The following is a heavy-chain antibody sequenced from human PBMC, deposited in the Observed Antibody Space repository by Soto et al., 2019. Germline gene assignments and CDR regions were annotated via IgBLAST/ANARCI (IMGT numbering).Heavy chain of an antibody. J-gene: IGHJ4*02. Sequence: EVQLLESGGGLVQPGGSLRLSCAASGFTFSSYAMSWVRQAPGKGLEWVSAIRGGGGSTYYADSVKGRFTISRDNSKNTLYLKRNGLGAEYTAVYYCAKDSSPPIAVAGPLVGYFDYWCQGTLVTVSS. V-gene: IGHV3-23*01. CDR3: AKDSSPPIAVAGPLVGYFDY. CDR2: IRGGGGST. CDR1: GFTFSSYA. D-gene: IGHD6-19*01.